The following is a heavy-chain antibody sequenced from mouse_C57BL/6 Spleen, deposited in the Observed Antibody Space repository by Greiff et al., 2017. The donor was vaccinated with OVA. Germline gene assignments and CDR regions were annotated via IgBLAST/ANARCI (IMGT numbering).Heavy chain of an antibody. CDR1: GFTFSDYG. J-gene: IGHJ1*03. CDR3: ARGLTGTFDWYFDV. V-gene: IGHV5-17*01. D-gene: IGHD4-1*01. CDR2: ISSGSSTI. Sequence: EVHLVESGGGLVKPGGSLKLSCAASGFTFSDYGMHWVRQAPEKGLEWVAYISSGSSTIYYADTVKGRFTISRDNAKNTLFLQMTSLRSEDTAMYYCARGLTGTFDWYFDVWGTGTTVTVSS.